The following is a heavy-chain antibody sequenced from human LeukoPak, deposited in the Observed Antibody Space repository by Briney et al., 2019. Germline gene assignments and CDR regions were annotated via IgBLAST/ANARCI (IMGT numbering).Heavy chain of an antibody. D-gene: IGHD1-26*01. Sequence: GGSLRLSCAVSGFAFGSEAMSWVRQSPARGLEWVASISPGGGTTYYADSVKGRFTISRDNSKNTPYLQMNSLRAEDTAVYYCAKTMGAIDHDYWGQGALVIVSS. CDR3: AKTMGAIDHDY. J-gene: IGHJ4*02. CDR2: ISPGGGTT. V-gene: IGHV3-23*01. CDR1: GFAFGSEA.